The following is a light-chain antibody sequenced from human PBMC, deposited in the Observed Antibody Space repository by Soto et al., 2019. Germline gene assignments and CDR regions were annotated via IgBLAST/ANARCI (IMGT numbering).Light chain of an antibody. CDR3: QQTSNTPQT. J-gene: IGKJ4*01. CDR2: GAS. CDR1: QNIDIY. Sequence: DIQMTQSPSSLSPSVGARVTITCLGSQNIDIYLHWYQQKPGTAPKLLIYGASSLQSGVPSRFSGSGPGTDFTLTIRSLQPEDFATYYCQQTSNTPQTFGGGPEVDIK. V-gene: IGKV1-39*01.